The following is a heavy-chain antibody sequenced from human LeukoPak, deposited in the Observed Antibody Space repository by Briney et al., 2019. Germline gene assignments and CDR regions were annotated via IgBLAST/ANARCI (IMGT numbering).Heavy chain of an antibody. CDR3: ARGGYPNSKFDY. Sequence: GGSVTLSCALSGFTFSSYAMSWARHAPGEGREWVSGISDRSGSTYYAASVKGRFAVSRDNSKNTLYLQMNSLRPGNTATYYCARGGYPNSKFDYWGQGTLVTVSS. V-gene: IGHV3-23*01. J-gene: IGHJ4*02. CDR1: GFTFSSYA. D-gene: IGHD6-13*01. CDR2: ISDRSGST.